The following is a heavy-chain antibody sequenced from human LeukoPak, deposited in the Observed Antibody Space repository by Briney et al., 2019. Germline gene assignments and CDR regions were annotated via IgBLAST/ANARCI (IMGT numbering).Heavy chain of an antibody. CDR3: ANANAVTGRSYYYYGMDV. D-gene: IGHD6-19*01. J-gene: IGHJ6*02. CDR1: GFTFNTYA. V-gene: IGHV3-23*01. CDR2: ISGNGGAT. Sequence: GGSLRLSCAASGFTFNTYAMIWVRQAPGKGLEWVSVISGNGGATYYADSVKGRFTISRDNSKNTLYPQMNSLRAEDTAIYYCANANAVTGRSYYYYGMDVWGQGTTVTVSS.